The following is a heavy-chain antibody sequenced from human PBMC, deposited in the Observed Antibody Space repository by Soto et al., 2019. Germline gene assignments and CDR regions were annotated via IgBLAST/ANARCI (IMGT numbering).Heavy chain of an antibody. CDR2: ISYDGSNK. Sequence: PGGSLRLSCAASGFTFSSYAMHWVRQAPGKGLEWVAVISYDGSNKYYADSVKGRFTISRDNSKNTLYLQMNSLRAEDTAVYYCARDLYSSGYYMAPLDYWGQGTLVTVSS. CDR1: GFTFSSYA. V-gene: IGHV3-30-3*01. CDR3: ARDLYSSGYYMAPLDY. D-gene: IGHD3-22*01. J-gene: IGHJ4*02.